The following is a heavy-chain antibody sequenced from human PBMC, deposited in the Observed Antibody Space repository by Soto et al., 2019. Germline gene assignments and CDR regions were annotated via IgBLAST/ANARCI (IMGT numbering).Heavy chain of an antibody. CDR1: GGTFSSYA. Sequence: SVKVSCKASGGTFSSYAISWVRQAPGQGLEWMGGIIPIFGTANYAQKFQGRVTMSVDTSKNQFSLKLSSVNAADTAVYYCAKYRRTEAEGFTLDYWGRGTLVTVSS. J-gene: IGHJ4*02. CDR3: AKYRRTEAEGFTLDY. CDR2: IIPIFGTA. V-gene: IGHV1-69*06. D-gene: IGHD6-13*01.